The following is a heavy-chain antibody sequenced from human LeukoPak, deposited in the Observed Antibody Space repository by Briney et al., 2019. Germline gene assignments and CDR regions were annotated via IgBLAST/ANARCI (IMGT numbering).Heavy chain of an antibody. CDR1: GFTFSSYA. CDR3: ARMGGYSYGYYYYGVDV. CDR2: IWYDGSNK. Sequence: PGGSLRLSCAASGFTFSSYAMHWVRQAPGKGLEWVAVIWYDGSNKYYADSVKGRFTISRDNSKNTLYLQMNSLRAEDTAVYYCARMGGYSYGYYYYGVDVWGQGTTVTVSS. J-gene: IGHJ6*02. D-gene: IGHD5-18*01. V-gene: IGHV3-33*08.